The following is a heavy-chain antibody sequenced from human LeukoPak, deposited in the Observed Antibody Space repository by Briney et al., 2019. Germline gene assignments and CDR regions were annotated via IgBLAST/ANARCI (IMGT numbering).Heavy chain of an antibody. J-gene: IGHJ3*02. D-gene: IGHD4-11*01. V-gene: IGHV3-20*04. CDR3: ARLPDNYIFDI. CDR1: GFTFDDYG. Sequence: GGSLRLSCAASGFTFDDYGMTWVRQAPGKGLEWVSGINWNGGRTGYADSVKGRFTISRDNAKNSLYLQMNSLRAEDTALYYCARLPDNYIFDIWGQGTMVTVSS. CDR2: INWNGGRT.